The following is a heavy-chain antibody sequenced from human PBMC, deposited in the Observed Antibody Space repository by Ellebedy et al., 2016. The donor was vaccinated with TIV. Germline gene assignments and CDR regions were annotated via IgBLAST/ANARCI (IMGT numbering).Heavy chain of an antibody. CDR2: INWDGGST. V-gene: IGHV3-43D*03. CDR3: AKDMGAGVRGVPVDY. CDR1: GFTFEDYA. Sequence: GGSLRLXXAASGFTFEDYAMHWVRQVPGKGLEWVSLINWDGGSTYYADSLQGRFIISRDNSKNSVYLQMRSLRPEDTGLYYCAKDMGAGVRGVPVDYWGQGTQVTVSS. J-gene: IGHJ4*02. D-gene: IGHD3-10*01.